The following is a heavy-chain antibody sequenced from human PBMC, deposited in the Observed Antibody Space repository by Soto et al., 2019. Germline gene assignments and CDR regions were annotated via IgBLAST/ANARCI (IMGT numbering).Heavy chain of an antibody. V-gene: IGHV3-23*01. CDR2: LSRGGGTT. CDR3: AKDGQFRTDGFDV. CDR1: GFTFSSHG. D-gene: IGHD1-1*01. J-gene: IGHJ3*01. Sequence: EAQLSESGGDLVQPGGSLRLSCAASGFTFSSHGMSWVRQAPGKGLEWISGLSRGGGTTYYADSVKGRFTISRDNSKNILDLIMNSLRVEDTALYYCAKDGQFRTDGFDVWGQGTMVTVSS.